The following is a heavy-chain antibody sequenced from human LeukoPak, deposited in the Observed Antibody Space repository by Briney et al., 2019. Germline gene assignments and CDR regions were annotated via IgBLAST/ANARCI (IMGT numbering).Heavy chain of an antibody. CDR3: ATEYSSSSLDY. Sequence: GGSLRLSCAASGFTFSSYGMHWVRQAPGKGLEWVAVISYDGSNKYYADSVKGRFTISRDNSKNTLYLQMNSLRAEDTAVYYCATEYSSSSLDYWGQGTLVTVSS. CDR2: ISYDGSNK. V-gene: IGHV3-30*03. D-gene: IGHD6-6*01. CDR1: GFTFSSYG. J-gene: IGHJ4*02.